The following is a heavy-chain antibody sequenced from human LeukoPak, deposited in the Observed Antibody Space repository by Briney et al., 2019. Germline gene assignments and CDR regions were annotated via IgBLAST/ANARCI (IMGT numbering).Heavy chain of an antibody. CDR1: GFTFSSYW. CDR2: IKNDGSST. V-gene: IGHV3-74*01. CDR3: TKSDWFDP. Sequence: GGSLRLSCVASGFTFSSYWMHWVRQGPGKGLVWVSRIKNDGSSTSYADSVKGRFTISRDNAKNTLYLQMNSLRAEGTAVYYCTKSDWFDPWGQGTLVTVSS. J-gene: IGHJ5*02.